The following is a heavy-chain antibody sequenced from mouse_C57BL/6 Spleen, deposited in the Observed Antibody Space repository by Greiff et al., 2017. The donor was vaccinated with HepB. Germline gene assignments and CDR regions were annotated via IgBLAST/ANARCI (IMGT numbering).Heavy chain of an antibody. CDR1: GYTFTSYW. CDR3: AVDYYGSSGGPWFAY. D-gene: IGHD1-1*01. J-gene: IGHJ3*01. Sequence: QVQLQQPGAELVKPGASVKMSCKASGYTFTSYWITWVKQRPGQGLEWIGDIYPGSGSTNYNEKFKSKATLTVDTSSSTAYMQRSSLTSEDSAVYYCAVDYYGSSGGPWFAYWGQGTLVTVSA. V-gene: IGHV1-55*01. CDR2: IYPGSGST.